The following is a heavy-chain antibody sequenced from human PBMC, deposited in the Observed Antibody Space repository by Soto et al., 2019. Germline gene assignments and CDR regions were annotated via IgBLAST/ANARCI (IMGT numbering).Heavy chain of an antibody. CDR2: MNPGSGDT. D-gene: IGHD2-15*01. CDR3: ATMATFGALNGFEP. V-gene: IGHV1-8*01. J-gene: IGHJ5*02. CDR1: GYTFNNND. Sequence: ASVKVSCKACGYTFNNNDVSWVRQDTGQGLEWMGWMNPGSGDTGYAQKFQGSGTMTRDISIAAAYVGLRSLRADDTAMYGGATMATFGALNGFEPRGQGTRVTVAS.